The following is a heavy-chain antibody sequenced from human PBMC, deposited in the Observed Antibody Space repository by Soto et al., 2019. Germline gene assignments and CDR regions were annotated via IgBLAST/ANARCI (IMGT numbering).Heavy chain of an antibody. CDR3: ARDKNGYSSSWYYFDY. V-gene: IGHV3-21*01. D-gene: IGHD6-13*01. CDR2: ISSSSSYI. J-gene: IGHJ4*02. Sequence: GGSLRLSCAASGFTFSSYSMNWVRQAPGKGLEWVSSISSSSSYIYYADAVKGRFTISTDNAKNSLYLQMNSLRAEDTAVYYCARDKNGYSSSWYYFDYWGQGTLVTVSS. CDR1: GFTFSSYS.